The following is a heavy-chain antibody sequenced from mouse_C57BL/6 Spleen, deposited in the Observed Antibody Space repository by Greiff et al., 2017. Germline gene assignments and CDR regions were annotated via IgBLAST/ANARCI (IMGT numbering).Heavy chain of an antibody. J-gene: IGHJ2*01. V-gene: IGHV1-55*01. CDR2: IYPGSGST. Sequence: QVQLQQPGAELVKPGASVKMSCKASGYTFTSYWITWVKQRPGQGLEWIGDIYPGSGSTNYNEKFKSKTTLTVDTSSSTAYMQLSSLTSEDSAVYYCARCYYGSSYYFDYWGQGTTLTVSS. D-gene: IGHD1-1*01. CDR3: ARCYYGSSYYFDY. CDR1: GYTFTSYW.